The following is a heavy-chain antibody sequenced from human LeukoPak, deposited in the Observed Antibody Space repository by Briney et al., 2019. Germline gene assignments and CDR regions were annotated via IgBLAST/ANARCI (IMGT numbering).Heavy chain of an antibody. J-gene: IGHJ1*01. Sequence: GGSLRLSCAASGFTFNNYAMHWVRQAPGKGLQWVAVISYDGSNKYYADSVKGRFTISRDNSKNTLYVQMNSLRAEDTAVYYCARGGKRAVAGTRSPQYFQHWGQGTLVTVSS. CDR1: GFTFNNYA. CDR3: ARGGKRAVAGTRSPQYFQH. V-gene: IGHV3-30*04. D-gene: IGHD6-19*01. CDR2: ISYDGSNK.